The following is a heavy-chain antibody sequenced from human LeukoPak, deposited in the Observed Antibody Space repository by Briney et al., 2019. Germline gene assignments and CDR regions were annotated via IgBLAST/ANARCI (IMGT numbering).Heavy chain of an antibody. Sequence: SETLSLTCTVSSGSISSSPYYCGWIRQPPGKGLEWIGTIYYRGRTYSNPSLNSRVTISLDTSKNQFSLRLRSVTAADTALYYCARHYLSDGILSTFDPWGQGSLVTVSS. V-gene: IGHV4-39*01. CDR1: SGSISSSPYY. J-gene: IGHJ5*02. CDR2: IYYRGRT. CDR3: ARHYLSDGILSTFDP. D-gene: IGHD2-2*01.